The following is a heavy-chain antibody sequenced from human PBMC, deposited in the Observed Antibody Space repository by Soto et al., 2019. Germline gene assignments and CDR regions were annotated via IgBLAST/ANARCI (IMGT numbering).Heavy chain of an antibody. V-gene: IGHV4-38-2*01. D-gene: IGHD6-19*01. CDR2: IYHSGTT. Sequence: SETLSLTCAVSGDSISRGYHWAWIRQPPGKGLEWVASIYHSGTTYYNPSLTGRLTISVDTSKNEFSLKLSSVTAADTAVYYCARVEWLVHWFDPWGQGTLVTVSS. J-gene: IGHJ5*02. CDR3: ARVEWLVHWFDP. CDR1: GDSISRGYH.